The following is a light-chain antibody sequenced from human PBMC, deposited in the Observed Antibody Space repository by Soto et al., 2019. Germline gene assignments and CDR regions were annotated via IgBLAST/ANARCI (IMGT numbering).Light chain of an antibody. V-gene: IGLV3-21*02. J-gene: IGLJ3*02. CDR1: NIGSKS. CDR3: QVWDTTGDCWE. CDR2: DDT. Sequence: SYELTQPPSVSVAPGQTATITCGGNNIGSKSVHWYQQRPGQAPVLVVFDDTDRPSAIPERFSGSNSGNAATLTIARVEAGDEVGFYCQVWDTTGDCWEFGGGTKVTVL.